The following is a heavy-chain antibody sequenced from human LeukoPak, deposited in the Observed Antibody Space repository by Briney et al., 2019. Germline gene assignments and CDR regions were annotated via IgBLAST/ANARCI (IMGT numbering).Heavy chain of an antibody. CDR2: IYSGGST. CDR3: ARASSTSAISGMDV. CDR1: GFTVSSNY. V-gene: IGHV3-53*01. Sequence: GGSLRLSCAASGFTVSSNYMSWVRQAPGKGLEWVSVIYSGGSTYYADSVKGRFTISRDNSKNTLYLQMNSLRAEDTAVYYCARASSTSAISGMDVRGKGTTVTVSS. D-gene: IGHD2-2*01. J-gene: IGHJ6*04.